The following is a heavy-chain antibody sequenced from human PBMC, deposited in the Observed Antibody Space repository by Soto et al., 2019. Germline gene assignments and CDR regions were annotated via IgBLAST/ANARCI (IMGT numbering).Heavy chain of an antibody. J-gene: IGHJ6*02. D-gene: IGHD1-26*01. CDR1: GFTFSSYS. V-gene: IGHV3-48*02. Sequence: PGGSLRLSCAASGFTFSSYSMNWVRHAPGKGLEWVSYISSSSSTIYYADSVKGRFTISRDNAKSSLYLQMNSLRDEDTAVYYCARVRGFYSGSERGGLGMDVWGQGTTVTVSS. CDR2: ISSSSSTI. CDR3: ARVRGFYSGSERGGLGMDV.